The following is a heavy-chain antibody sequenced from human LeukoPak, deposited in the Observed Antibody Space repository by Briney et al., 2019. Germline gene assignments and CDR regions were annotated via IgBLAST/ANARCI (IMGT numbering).Heavy chain of an antibody. J-gene: IGHJ6*02. CDR1: GFTFSSYE. D-gene: IGHD3-22*01. V-gene: IGHV3-48*03. CDR2: ISSSGSTI. Sequence: AGGSLRLSCAASGFTFSSYEMNWVRQAPGKGLEWVSYISSSGSTIYYADSAKGRFTISRDNAKNSLYLQMNSLRAEDTAVYYCARGDSSGYYYFYYGMDVWGQGTTVTVSS. CDR3: ARGDSSGYYYFYYGMDV.